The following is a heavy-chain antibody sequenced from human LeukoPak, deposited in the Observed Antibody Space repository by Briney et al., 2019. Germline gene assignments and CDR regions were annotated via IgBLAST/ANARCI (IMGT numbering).Heavy chain of an antibody. CDR1: GYTFTGYY. J-gene: IGHJ4*02. Sequence: ASVKVSCKASGYTFTGYYMHWVRQAPGQGLEWMGWINPNSGGTNYAQKFQGRVTMTRDTSISTAYMELSRLRSDDTAVYYCARESRGQMVRGVISPSGYWGQGTLVTVSS. D-gene: IGHD3-10*01. V-gene: IGHV1-2*02. CDR2: INPNSGGT. CDR3: ARESRGQMVRGVISPSGY.